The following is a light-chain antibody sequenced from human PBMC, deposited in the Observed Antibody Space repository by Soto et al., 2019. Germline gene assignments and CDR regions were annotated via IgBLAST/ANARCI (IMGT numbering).Light chain of an antibody. J-gene: IGLJ2*01. Sequence: QSVLTQPPSTSGTPGQRVTISCSGSSSNVGGNAVSWYQQLPGSAPRLLIYNVDQRPSGVPDRFSASKSGTSASLAISGLQSEDEADYYCATWDDSLNGVVFGGGTKLTVL. CDR1: SSNVGGNA. V-gene: IGLV1-44*01. CDR2: NVD. CDR3: ATWDDSLNGVV.